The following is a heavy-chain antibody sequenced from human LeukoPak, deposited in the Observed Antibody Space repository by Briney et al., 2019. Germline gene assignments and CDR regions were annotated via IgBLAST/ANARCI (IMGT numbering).Heavy chain of an antibody. Sequence: ASVKVSCKASGYTFTSYYMHWVRQAPGQGLEWMGIINPSGGSTSYAQKFQGRVTMTRDTSTSTVYMELSSLRSEDTAVYYCASPGIAAAGTFHAFDIWGQGTMVTVSS. CDR2: INPSGGST. V-gene: IGHV1-46*01. J-gene: IGHJ3*02. D-gene: IGHD6-13*01. CDR1: GYTFTSYY. CDR3: ASPGIAAAGTFHAFDI.